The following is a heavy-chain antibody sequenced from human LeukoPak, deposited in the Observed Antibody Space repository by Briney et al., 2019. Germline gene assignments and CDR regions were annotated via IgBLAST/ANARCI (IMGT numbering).Heavy chain of an antibody. V-gene: IGHV4-59*01. CDR3: SRATSSWRPSDY. Sequence: SETLSLTCTVSGGSISSYYWSWIRQPPGKGLEWIGYIYYSGSTNYSPSLKSRVTISLDTSKNQFSLKLTSVTAADTAVYYCSRATSSWRPSDYWGQGTLVTVSS. D-gene: IGHD6-13*01. CDR2: IYYSGST. J-gene: IGHJ4*02. CDR1: GGSISSYY.